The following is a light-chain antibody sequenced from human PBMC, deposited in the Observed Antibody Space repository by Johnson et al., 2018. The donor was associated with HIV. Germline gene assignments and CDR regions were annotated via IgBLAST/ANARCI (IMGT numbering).Light chain of an antibody. J-gene: IGLJ1*01. Sequence: QSVLTQPPSVSAAPGQRVSISCSGSGSNIGNNYVSWYQQVPGTAPKLLIFDNSRRPSGIPDRFSGSKSGTSATLGITVLQTGDEADYYCGTWDSSVRTAFCGTGTKVTVL. CDR3: GTWDSSVRTAF. V-gene: IGLV1-51*01. CDR1: GSNIGNNY. CDR2: DNS.